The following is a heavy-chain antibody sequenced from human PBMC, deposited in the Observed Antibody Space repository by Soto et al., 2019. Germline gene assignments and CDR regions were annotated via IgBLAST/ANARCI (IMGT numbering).Heavy chain of an antibody. J-gene: IGHJ3*02. Sequence: QVQLLQSGPEVKKPGASVKVSCRAFGYRFTEFGISWVRQAPGQGLEWVGWGRADNSHPNYAKRHQGRLNVTTDTSSNTAYMELTSLTSADTAVYYCARAADRFEFVWGRNDALDIWGQGTLVFVSS. CDR3: ARAADRFEFVWGRNDALDI. CDR2: GRADNSHP. V-gene: IGHV1-18*01. CDR1: GYRFTEFG. D-gene: IGHD3-16*01.